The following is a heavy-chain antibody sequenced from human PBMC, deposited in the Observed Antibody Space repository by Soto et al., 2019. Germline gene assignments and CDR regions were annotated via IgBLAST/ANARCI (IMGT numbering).Heavy chain of an antibody. Sequence: EVQLVESGGGLVQPGGSLRLSCAASGFTFSSYSMNWVRQAPGKGLEWVSYISSSSSTIYYAYSVKGRFTISRDNAKKSLYLPMNSLRDEDTAVYYCARTSSGYYYVPNYFDYWGQGTLVTVSS. CDR1: GFTFSSYS. D-gene: IGHD3-22*01. J-gene: IGHJ4*02. V-gene: IGHV3-48*02. CDR3: ARTSSGYYYVPNYFDY. CDR2: ISSSSSTI.